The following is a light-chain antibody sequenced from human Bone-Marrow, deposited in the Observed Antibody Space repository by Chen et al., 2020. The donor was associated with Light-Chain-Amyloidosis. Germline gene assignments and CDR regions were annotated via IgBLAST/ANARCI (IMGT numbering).Light chain of an antibody. Sequence: QSALTQPASVPGSPGQSITISCTGTSSDVGGYNYVSWYQHHPGKAPKLMIYDVDVRPSGVSSRFSGSKSGNTASLTISGLQPEDEADYSCSSYTSNNTPVFGGGTKLTVL. V-gene: IGLV2-14*03. CDR1: SSDVGGYNY. CDR2: DVD. CDR3: SSYTSNNTPV. J-gene: IGLJ2*01.